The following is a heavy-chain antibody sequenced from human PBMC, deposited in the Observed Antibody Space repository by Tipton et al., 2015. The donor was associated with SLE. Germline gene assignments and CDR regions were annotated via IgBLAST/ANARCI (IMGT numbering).Heavy chain of an antibody. CDR1: GGSISSGAYS. CDR2: IYYSGST. D-gene: IGHD6-13*01. Sequence: LRLSCAVSGGSISSGAYSWGWIRQPPGKGLEWIGYIYYSGSTNYNPSLKSRVTISVDTSKNQFSLKLSSVTAADTAVYYCARGVAAGDYAFDIWGQGTMVTVSS. CDR3: ARGVAAGDYAFDI. J-gene: IGHJ3*02. V-gene: IGHV4-61*08.